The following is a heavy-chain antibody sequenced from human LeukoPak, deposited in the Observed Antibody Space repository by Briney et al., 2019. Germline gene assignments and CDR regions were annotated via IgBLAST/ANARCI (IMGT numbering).Heavy chain of an antibody. J-gene: IGHJ4*02. D-gene: IGHD4-23*01. V-gene: IGHV3-48*03. Sequence: PGGSLRLSCAASGFTFSSYEMNWVCQAPGKGLEWVSYISSSGSTIYYADSVKGRFTISRDNARNSLYLQMNSLRAEDTAVYYCARDYGGKWLDYWGQGTLVTVSS. CDR3: ARDYGGKWLDY. CDR1: GFTFSSYE. CDR2: ISSSGSTI.